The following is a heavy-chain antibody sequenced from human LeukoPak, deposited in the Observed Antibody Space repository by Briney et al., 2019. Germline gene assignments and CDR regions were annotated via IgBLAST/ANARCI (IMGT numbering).Heavy chain of an antibody. J-gene: IGHJ4*02. CDR2: IWYDGSNK. V-gene: IGHV3-33*08. CDR3: AREARDNYFDY. Sequence: GGSLRLSCVASGFTFNAYSMNWARQAPGKGLEWVAVIWYDGSNKYYADSVKGRFTISRDNSKNTLYLQMNSLRAEDTAVYYCAREARDNYFDYWGQGTLVTVSS. CDR1: GFTFNAYS.